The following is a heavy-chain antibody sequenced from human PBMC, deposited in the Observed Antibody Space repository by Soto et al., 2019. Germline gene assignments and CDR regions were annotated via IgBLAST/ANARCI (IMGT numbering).Heavy chain of an antibody. J-gene: IGHJ4*02. Sequence: QLQLVQSGAEVREPGSSVKVSCKASGGTFSSYTVIWVRQAPGQGLEWMGGITPTLNIAKYAEKFQGRVTITADESTSTVXXHXXXXXXXDXXXYFCARGYYSGSNXSSFXYXGQGTLV. CDR3: ARGYYSGSNXSSFXY. CDR2: ITPTLNIA. CDR1: GGTFSSYT. V-gene: IGHV1-69*01. D-gene: IGHD1-26*01.